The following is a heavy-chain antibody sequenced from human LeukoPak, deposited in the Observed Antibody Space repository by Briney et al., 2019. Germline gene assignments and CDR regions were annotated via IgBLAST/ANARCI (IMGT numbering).Heavy chain of an antibody. Sequence: SQTLSLTCTVSGGSISSGDYYWSWIRQPPGKGLEWIGYIYYSGSTYYNPSLKSRVTISVDTSKNQFSLKLSSVTAADTAVYYCARGLNYYDSSGYYGPYLYFDLWGRGTLVTVSS. D-gene: IGHD3-22*01. J-gene: IGHJ2*01. CDR1: GGSISSGDYY. V-gene: IGHV4-30-4*01. CDR3: ARGLNYYDSSGYYGPYLYFDL. CDR2: IYYSGST.